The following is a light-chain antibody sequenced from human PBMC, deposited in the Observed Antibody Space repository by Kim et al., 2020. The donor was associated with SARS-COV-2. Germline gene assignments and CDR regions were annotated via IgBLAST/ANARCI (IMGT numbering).Light chain of an antibody. J-gene: IGLJ1*01. CDR3: CSYAGSYTYV. CDR1: SGEVGGYNY. Sequence: GQSVTISCTGNSGEVGGYNYVSWYQQHPGKAPKLMIYDVSKRPSGVPDRFSGSKSGNTASLTISGLQAEDEADYYCCSYAGSYTYVFGTGTKVTV. CDR2: DVS. V-gene: IGLV2-11*01.